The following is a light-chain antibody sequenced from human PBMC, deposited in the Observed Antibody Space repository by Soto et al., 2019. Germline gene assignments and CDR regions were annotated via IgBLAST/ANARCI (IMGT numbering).Light chain of an antibody. V-gene: IGKV4-1*01. J-gene: IGKJ2*01. CDR1: RSLLYTPNNKNY. CDR2: WAS. Sequence: DVVMTQSPDSLPVSLGERAIINCKSSRSLLYTPNNKNYLAWYQQQVGQTPQLLLYWASTRESGVPDRFSGSESGTDFPLTISNLQAEDGAVYFCQQYYSDPPTFGQGTKLEIK. CDR3: QQYYSDPPT.